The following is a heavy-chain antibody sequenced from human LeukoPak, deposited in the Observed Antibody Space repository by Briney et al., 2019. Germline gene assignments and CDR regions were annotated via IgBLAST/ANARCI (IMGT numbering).Heavy chain of an antibody. J-gene: IGHJ5*02. CDR3: ARGVHDFWSGYYITQKDNWFDP. CDR1: GYTFTGYY. V-gene: IGHV1-2*02. D-gene: IGHD3-3*01. Sequence: GPVKVSFKASGYTFTGYYMHWVRQAPGQGLEWMGWINPNSGGTNYAQKFQGRVTMTRDTSISTAYMELSRLRSDDTAVYYCARGVHDFWSGYYITQKDNWFDPWGQGTLVTVSS. CDR2: INPNSGGT.